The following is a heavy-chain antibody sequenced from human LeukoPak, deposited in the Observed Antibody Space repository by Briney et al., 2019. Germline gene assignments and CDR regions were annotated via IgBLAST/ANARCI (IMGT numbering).Heavy chain of an antibody. D-gene: IGHD2-15*01. CDR1: GFTFSNYR. Sequence: PGGSLRLSCAASGFTFSNYRMNWVRQAPGKGLEWVSYISSSSSTIYYADSVKGRFTISRDNAKNSLYLQMNSLRAEDTAVYYCARVAGYCSGGSCYSGYYFDYWGQGTLVTVSS. CDR2: ISSSSSTI. CDR3: ARVAGYCSGGSCYSGYYFDY. J-gene: IGHJ4*02. V-gene: IGHV3-48*01.